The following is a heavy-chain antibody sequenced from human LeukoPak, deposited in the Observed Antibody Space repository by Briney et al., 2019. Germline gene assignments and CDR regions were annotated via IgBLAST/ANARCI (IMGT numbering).Heavy chain of an antibody. V-gene: IGHV3-30*02. J-gene: IGHJ4*02. CDR2: IRYDGSNK. D-gene: IGHD6-19*01. CDR3: ARDRSSGWYPEPDY. CDR1: GFTFSSYG. Sequence: GGSLRLSCAASGFTFSSYGMHWVRQAPGKGLEGVAFIRYDGSNKYYEDSVKGRFPISRDNSKTTLYLQMNSLRAEDTAVYYCARDRSSGWYPEPDYWGQGTLVTVSS.